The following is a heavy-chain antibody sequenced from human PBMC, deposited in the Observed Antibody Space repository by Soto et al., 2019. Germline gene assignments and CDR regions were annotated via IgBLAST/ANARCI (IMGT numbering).Heavy chain of an antibody. CDR2: INHSGST. V-gene: IGHV4-34*01. CDR3: ARGRRAAAGTLDY. J-gene: IGHJ4*02. Sequence: QVQLQQWGAGLLKPSETLSLTCAVYGGSFSGYYWSWIRQPPGKGLEWIGEINHSGSTNYNPSLKSRVTISVATSKHQFSLKLSSVTAAATAVYYCARGRRAAAGTLDYWGQGTLVTVSS. D-gene: IGHD6-13*01. CDR1: GGSFSGYY.